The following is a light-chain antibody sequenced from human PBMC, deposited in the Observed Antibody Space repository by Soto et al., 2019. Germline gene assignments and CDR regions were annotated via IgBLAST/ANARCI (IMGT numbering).Light chain of an antibody. CDR1: SSNIGAGYD. CDR3: QSYDSSLSGWV. CDR2: GNS. V-gene: IGLV1-40*01. J-gene: IGLJ3*02. Sequence: QLVLTQPPSVSGAPGQRVTISCTGSSSNIGAGYDVHWYQQLPGTAPKLLIYGNSNRPSGVPDRFSGSKSGTSASLAITGLRAEDEADYYCQSYDSSLSGWVLGGGTKVTVL.